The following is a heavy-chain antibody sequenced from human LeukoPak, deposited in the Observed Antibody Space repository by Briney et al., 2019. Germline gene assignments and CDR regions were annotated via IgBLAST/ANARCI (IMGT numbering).Heavy chain of an antibody. D-gene: IGHD3/OR15-3a*01. Sequence: ASVKVSCKASGYTFTSYAINWVRQAPGHGLEWVGYMNPNSGNTVYAQKFQGRVTISRDTSIIYMELSSLRSEDTAMYYCVREGLDYWGQGTLVTVSS. CDR2: MNPNSGNT. J-gene: IGHJ4*02. V-gene: IGHV1-8*03. CDR1: GYTFTSYA. CDR3: VREGLDY.